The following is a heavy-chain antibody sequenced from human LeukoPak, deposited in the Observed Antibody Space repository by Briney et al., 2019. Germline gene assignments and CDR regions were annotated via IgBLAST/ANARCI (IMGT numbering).Heavy chain of an antibody. Sequence: KSSETLSLTCTVSGGSISSYYWSWIRQPPGKGLEWIGYIYYSGSTNYNPSPKSRVTISVDTSKNQFSLKLSSVTAADTAVYYCARDPRKDWYFDLWGRGTLVTVSS. CDR1: GGSISSYY. J-gene: IGHJ2*01. D-gene: IGHD1-14*01. V-gene: IGHV4-59*01. CDR2: IYYSGST. CDR3: ARDPRKDWYFDL.